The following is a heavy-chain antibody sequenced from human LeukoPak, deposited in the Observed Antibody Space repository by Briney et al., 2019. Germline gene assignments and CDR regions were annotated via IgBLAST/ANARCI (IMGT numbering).Heavy chain of an antibody. CDR2: IWYDGSHQ. CDR1: GVTFSGYS. D-gene: IGHD2-15*01. CDR3: AKDKDTPATAQPQRGYFES. Sequence: GGSLRLSCAASGVTFSGYSMNWVRQAPGKGLEWVAVIWYDGSHQYYADSVKGRFTISRDNSKNTLDLQMNSLRVEDTAVYFCAKDKDTPATAQPQRGYFESWGQGTLVTVSS. J-gene: IGHJ4*02. V-gene: IGHV3-33*06.